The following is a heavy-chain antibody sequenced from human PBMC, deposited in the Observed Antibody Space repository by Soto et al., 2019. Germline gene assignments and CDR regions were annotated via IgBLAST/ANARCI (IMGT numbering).Heavy chain of an antibody. Sequence: QVQLVQSGGEVKKPGASVKVSCKASGYTFSDYGISWVRQAPGQGLEWMGWIGTYNDNTNYAQKFQGRVTMTRDTSTTTAYMELRGLRSDDTAVYYCALDFWSGYYIRYFDYWGQGTLVIVSS. J-gene: IGHJ4*02. CDR1: GYTFSDYG. D-gene: IGHD3-3*01. CDR3: ALDFWSGYYIRYFDY. V-gene: IGHV1-18*01. CDR2: IGTYNDNT.